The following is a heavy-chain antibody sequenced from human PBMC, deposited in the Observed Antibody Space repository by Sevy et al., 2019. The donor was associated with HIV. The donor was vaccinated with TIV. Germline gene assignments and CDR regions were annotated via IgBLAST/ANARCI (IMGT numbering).Heavy chain of an antibody. CDR3: AKDHQLRFLEWLSVPSYFDY. V-gene: IGHV3-30*18. CDR2: ISYDGSNK. Sequence: GGSLRLSCAASGFTFSSYGMHWVRQAPGKGLEWVAVISYDGSNKYYADSVKGRFTISRDNSKNTLYLQMNSLRAEDTAVYYCAKDHQLRFLEWLSVPSYFDYWGQGTLVTVSS. J-gene: IGHJ4*02. D-gene: IGHD3-3*01. CDR1: GFTFSSYG.